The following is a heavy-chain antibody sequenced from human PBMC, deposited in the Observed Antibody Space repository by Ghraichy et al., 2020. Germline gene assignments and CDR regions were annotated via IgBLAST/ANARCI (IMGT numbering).Heavy chain of an antibody. V-gene: IGHV6-1*01. J-gene: IGHJ2*01. CDR3: VYSHHGARRYFDL. Sequence: SQTSLTCAISGDSVSSNSAAWNWIRQSPSRGLEWLGRTYYRSKWYNDYAVSVKSRITINPDTSKNQFSLQLNSVTPEDTAVYYCVYSHHGARRYFDLWGRGTLVTVSS. CDR2: TYYRSKWYN. CDR1: GDSVSSNSAA. D-gene: IGHD1-26*01.